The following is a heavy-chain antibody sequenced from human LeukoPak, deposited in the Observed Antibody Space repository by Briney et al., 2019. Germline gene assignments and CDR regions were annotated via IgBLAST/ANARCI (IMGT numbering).Heavy chain of an antibody. J-gene: IGHJ6*02. Sequence: SVKVSCKASGGTFSSYAIRWVRQAPGQGLEWMGRIIPFLGIANYAQKFQGRVTLTADKSTSTAYMELSSLRSEDTAVYYWAREGSLGGYSYGYYYYYGMDVWGQGTTVTVFS. CDR2: IIPFLGIA. CDR1: GGTFSSYA. V-gene: IGHV1-69*04. D-gene: IGHD5-18*01. CDR3: AREGSLGGYSYGYYYYYGMDV.